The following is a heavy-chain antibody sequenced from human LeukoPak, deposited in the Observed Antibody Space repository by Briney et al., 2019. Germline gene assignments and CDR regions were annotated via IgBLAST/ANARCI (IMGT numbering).Heavy chain of an antibody. CDR1: GFTFSSYA. J-gene: IGHJ4*02. V-gene: IGHV3-30-3*01. CDR2: ISYDGSNK. Sequence: GGSLRLSCAASGFTFSSYAMHWVRQAPGKGLEWVAVISYDGSNKYYADSVKGRFTISRDNSKNTLYLQMNSLRAEDTAVYYCARDLGPRGAVAGFFDYWGQGTLVTVSS. CDR3: ARDLGPRGAVAGFFDY. D-gene: IGHD6-19*01.